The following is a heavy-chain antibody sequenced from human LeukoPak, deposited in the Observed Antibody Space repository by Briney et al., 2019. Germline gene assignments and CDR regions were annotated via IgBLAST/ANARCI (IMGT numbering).Heavy chain of an antibody. CDR3: ARVRKKEAEDAFDI. Sequence: SETLSLTCTVSGGSISSYYWSWIRQPPGKGLEWIGEINHSGSTNYNPSLKSRVTISVDTSKNQFSLKLSSVTAADTAVYYCARVRKKEAEDAFDIWSQGTMVTVSS. CDR2: INHSGST. CDR1: GGSISSYY. J-gene: IGHJ3*02. D-gene: IGHD1-14*01. V-gene: IGHV4-34*01.